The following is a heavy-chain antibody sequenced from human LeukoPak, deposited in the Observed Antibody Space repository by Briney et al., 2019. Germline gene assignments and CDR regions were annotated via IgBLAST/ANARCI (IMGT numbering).Heavy chain of an antibody. CDR1: GFTFSAYW. D-gene: IGHD2-2*01. J-gene: IGHJ5*02. CDR2: IKQDGTQE. V-gene: IGHV3-7*01. CDR3: ARDLVTVLVPAAIGWFDP. Sequence: GGFLRLSCAASGFTFSAYWMTWVRQAPGKGLEWVANIKQDGTQEYYVDSVKGRFTISRDNAKNSLYLQMNSLRAEDTAVYYCARDLVTVLVPAAIGWFDPWGRGTLVTVSS.